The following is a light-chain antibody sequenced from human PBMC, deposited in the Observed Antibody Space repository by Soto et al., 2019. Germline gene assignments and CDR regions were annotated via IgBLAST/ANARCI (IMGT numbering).Light chain of an antibody. CDR3: QQANSFPLT. J-gene: IGKJ4*01. V-gene: IGKV1-12*01. Sequence: DIQMTQSPSSFSASTGDRVTITCRASQGISSYLAWYQQKPGKAPKLLIYAASSLQSGVPSRFSGSGSGTDFTLTISSLQPEDFATYYCQQANSFPLTFGGGTKVDIK. CDR2: AAS. CDR1: QGISSY.